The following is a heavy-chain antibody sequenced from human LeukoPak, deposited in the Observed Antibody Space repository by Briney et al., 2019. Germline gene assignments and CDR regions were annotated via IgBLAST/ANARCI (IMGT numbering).Heavy chain of an antibody. D-gene: IGHD3-22*01. Sequence: PGGSLRLSCAASGFTFSSYAMHWVRQAPGKGLEYVSAISSNGGSTYYANSVKGRFTISRDNSKNTLYLQMGSLRAEDMAVYYCARERRDYYDSSGYYPNDAFDIWGQGTMVTVSS. CDR2: ISSNGGST. CDR3: ARERRDYYDSSGYYPNDAFDI. J-gene: IGHJ3*02. V-gene: IGHV3-64*01. CDR1: GFTFSSYA.